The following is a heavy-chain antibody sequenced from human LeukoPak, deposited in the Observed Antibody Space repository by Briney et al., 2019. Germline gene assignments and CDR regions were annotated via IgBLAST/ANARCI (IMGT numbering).Heavy chain of an antibody. CDR3: ARAPVYYDFWSGSYYYYYGMDV. V-gene: IGHV3-7*01. CDR1: GFTFTNFW. Sequence: GGSLRLSCAASGFTFTNFWMRWVRQTPEKGLEWVANIKQDGSEKYYVDSVKGRFTISRDNAKNSLYLQMNSLRAEDTAVYYCARAPVYYDFWSGSYYYYYGMDVWGQGTTVTVSS. CDR2: IKQDGSEK. J-gene: IGHJ6*02. D-gene: IGHD3-3*01.